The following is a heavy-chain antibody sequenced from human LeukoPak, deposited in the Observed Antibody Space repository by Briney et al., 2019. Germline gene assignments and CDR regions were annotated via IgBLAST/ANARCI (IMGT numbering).Heavy chain of an antibody. CDR3: AKQLGYCSDGSCYFPY. J-gene: IGHJ4*02. CDR2: ISASGSTI. Sequence: GGSLRLSCIASGFTFTHYAMTWVRQAPGKGLEWVSDISASGSTIHYADSVQGRFTISRDNSKSTLCLQMNSLRAEDTAVYYCAKQLGYCSDGSCYFPYWGQGTLVTVSS. CDR1: GFTFTHYA. V-gene: IGHV3-23*01. D-gene: IGHD2-15*01.